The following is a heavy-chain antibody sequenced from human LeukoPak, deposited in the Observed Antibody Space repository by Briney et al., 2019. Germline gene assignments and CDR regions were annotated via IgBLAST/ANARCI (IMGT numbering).Heavy chain of an antibody. J-gene: IGHJ5*02. V-gene: IGHV4-59*01. D-gene: IGHD5-12*01. CDR3: ARDLISEYSRSHSHFDP. Sequence: SETLSLTCTVSGGSISSYYWSWIRQPPGKGLEWIGYIYTSGSTNYNPSLKSRVTISVDKNQLSLRLTSVTAADTAVYYCARDLISEYSRSHSHFDPWGQGTLVTVSS. CDR1: GGSISSYY. CDR2: IYTSGST.